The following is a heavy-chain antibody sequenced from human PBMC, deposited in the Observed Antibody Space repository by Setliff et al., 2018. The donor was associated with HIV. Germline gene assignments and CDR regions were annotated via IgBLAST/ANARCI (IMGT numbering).Heavy chain of an antibody. CDR2: INHSGRT. D-gene: IGHD4-17*01. V-gene: IGHV4-59*08. CDR1: GGSISSYY. CDR3: ARAAAGNTGPFDL. J-gene: IGHJ4*02. Sequence: SETLSLTCTVSGGSISSYYWSWIRQPAGKGLEWIGEINHSGRTIQSPSLGSRVTISIDTSKNQFSLKLSSVTASDTAVYYCARAAAGNTGPFDLWGQGSPVTVSS.